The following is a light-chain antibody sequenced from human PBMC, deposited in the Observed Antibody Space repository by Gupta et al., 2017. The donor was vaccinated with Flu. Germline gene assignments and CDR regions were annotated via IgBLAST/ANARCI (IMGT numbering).Light chain of an antibody. CDR1: ALSKQY. CDR3: QSADSSGTYAV. Sequence: SYELTQPPPVSVFSGQTARLTCSGDALSKQYAYWYQQKPGLAPVLVIAKDSERPSGIPERFSGSSSGTTVTLTISGVQAEDEADYYCQSADSSGTYAVFGGGTQLTVL. J-gene: IGLJ7*01. V-gene: IGLV3-25*02. CDR2: KDS.